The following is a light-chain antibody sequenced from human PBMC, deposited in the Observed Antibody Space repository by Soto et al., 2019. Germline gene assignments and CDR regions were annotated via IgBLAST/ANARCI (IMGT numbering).Light chain of an antibody. Sequence: EIVLTQSPDTLSLSPGESATLSFSASQSVRSSYLAWYQQTPGQTPRLLIYAASSRATGIPDRFSGSGSGTDFSLTISRLEAEDFAVYYCQQYGSSPRTFGQGTKVDIK. CDR3: QQYGSSPRT. V-gene: IGKV3-20*01. CDR1: QSVRSSY. J-gene: IGKJ1*01. CDR2: AAS.